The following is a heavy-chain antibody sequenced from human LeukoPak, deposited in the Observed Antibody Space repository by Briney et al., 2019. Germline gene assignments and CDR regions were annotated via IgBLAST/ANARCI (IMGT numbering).Heavy chain of an antibody. D-gene: IGHD3-10*01. Sequence: PSETLSLTCTVSGGSISSYYWSWIRQPAGKGLEWIGRIYTSGSTNYNPSLKSRVTMSVDTSKNQFSLKLSSVTAAGTAVYYCARGRDYYAYYYYYYMDVWGKGTTVTISS. V-gene: IGHV4-4*07. CDR2: IYTSGST. CDR1: GGSISSYY. J-gene: IGHJ6*03. CDR3: ARGRDYYAYYYYYYMDV.